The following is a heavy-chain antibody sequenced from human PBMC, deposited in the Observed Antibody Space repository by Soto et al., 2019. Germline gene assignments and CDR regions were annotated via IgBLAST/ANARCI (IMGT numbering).Heavy chain of an antibody. Sequence: GGSLRFSCAASGFTFSSYSMSWVRQAPGKGLEWVSSISISSSYIYYADSVKGRFTISRDNAENSLYLQMNSLRAEDTAVYFCATSWSVMDYWGQGTLVTVSS. V-gene: IGHV3-21*01. D-gene: IGHD3-16*01. CDR2: ISISSSYI. CDR1: GFTFSSYS. CDR3: ATSWSVMDY. J-gene: IGHJ4*02.